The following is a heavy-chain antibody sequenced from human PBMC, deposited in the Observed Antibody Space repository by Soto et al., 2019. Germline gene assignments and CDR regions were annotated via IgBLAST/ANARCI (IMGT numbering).Heavy chain of an antibody. CDR1: GYTFTSYG. V-gene: IGHV1-18*01. J-gene: IGHJ6*04. CDR3: ARVSVRYCPDGVCYKGYCYLAMDV. Sequence: ASVKVSCKASGYTFTSYGFSWVRQAPGQGLEWMGWISASNGNTNYAQKLQGRVTMTTDTSTGTAYMELRSLRSDDTATYYCARVSVRYCPDGVCYKGYCYLAMDVWGTGATGTV. CDR2: ISASNGNT. D-gene: IGHD2-8*01.